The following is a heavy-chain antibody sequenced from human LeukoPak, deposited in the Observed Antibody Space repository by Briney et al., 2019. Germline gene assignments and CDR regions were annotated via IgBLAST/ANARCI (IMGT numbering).Heavy chain of an antibody. J-gene: IGHJ3*02. CDR1: GFTFSSYD. Sequence: GGSLILSCAASGFTFSSYDMHWVRQATGKGLEWVSAIGTAGDTYYPGSVKGRFTISRENAKNSFYLQMNSLRAGDTAVYYCARGRLNPLGAFDIWGQGTMVTVSS. V-gene: IGHV3-13*01. CDR3: ARGRLNPLGAFDI. D-gene: IGHD5/OR15-5a*01. CDR2: IGTAGDT.